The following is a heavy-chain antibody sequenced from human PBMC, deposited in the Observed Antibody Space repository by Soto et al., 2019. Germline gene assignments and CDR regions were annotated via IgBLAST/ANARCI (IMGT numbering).Heavy chain of an antibody. CDR2: INHSGST. J-gene: IGHJ4*02. V-gene: IGHV4-34*01. CDR1: GGSFSGYY. CDR3: ARGRKKPIDY. Sequence: SETLSLTCAVYGGSFSGYYWSWIRQPPGKGLEWIGEINHSGSTNYNPSLKSRVTISVDTSKNQFSLKLSSVTAADTAVYYCARGRKKPIDYWGQGTLVTVSS.